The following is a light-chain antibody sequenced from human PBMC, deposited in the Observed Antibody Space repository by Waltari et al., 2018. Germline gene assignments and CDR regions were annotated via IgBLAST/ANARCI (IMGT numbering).Light chain of an antibody. V-gene: IGKV1-5*01. CDR1: PSLSSC. J-gene: IGKJ5*01. CDR2: DAS. CDR3: QHYTRYSIT. Sequence: DIQMTQSPFTSSASFVDRVTITCRASPSLSSCLAWYQHSPGKAPKLLVYDASTLQSGVPSRFSGSGSGTEFTLTISSLQPEDFATYYCQHYTRYSITFGQGTRLEIK.